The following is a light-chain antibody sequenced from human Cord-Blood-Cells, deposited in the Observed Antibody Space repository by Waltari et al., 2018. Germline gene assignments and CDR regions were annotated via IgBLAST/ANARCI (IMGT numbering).Light chain of an antibody. Sequence: DIQMTQSPSTLSASVGDRVTITCRASQSISSWLAWYQQKPGKASKLLIYDASSLESGVPSRFSGSGYGTEFTLTISSLQPDDFATYYCQQYNSYSTFGQGTKVEIK. CDR3: QQYNSYST. CDR1: QSISSW. J-gene: IGKJ1*01. CDR2: DAS. V-gene: IGKV1-5*01.